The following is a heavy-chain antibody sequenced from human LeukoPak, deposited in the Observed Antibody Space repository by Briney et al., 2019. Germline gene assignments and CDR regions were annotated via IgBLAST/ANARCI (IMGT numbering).Heavy chain of an antibody. CDR3: ARRLTQYDCFDP. Sequence: SQTLSLTCAISGDSVSSNSVTWNWIRQSPPRGLEWLGRTYYRSTWYNDYAVSVRGRITVKPDTSKNQFSLHLNSVTPEDTAVYYCARRLTQYDCFDPWGQGILVTVSS. V-gene: IGHV6-1*01. CDR2: TYYRSTWYN. D-gene: IGHD2-2*01. CDR1: GDSVSSNSVT. J-gene: IGHJ5*02.